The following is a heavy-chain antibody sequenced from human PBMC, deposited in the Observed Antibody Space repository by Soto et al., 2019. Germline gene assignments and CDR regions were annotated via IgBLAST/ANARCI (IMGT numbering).Heavy chain of an antibody. J-gene: IGHJ6*02. CDR2: IYPGDSDN. CDR1: GYTFTNYW. Sequence: PGESLKISCKGSGYTFTNYWIGWVRQMPGKGLEWMGIIYPGDSDNKYNPSVQGEDTISADTSITTSYLRWTSLKASDTAIYYCAASIFYYGMDVWGQGTTVTVSS. CDR3: AASIFYYGMDV. V-gene: IGHV5-51*01.